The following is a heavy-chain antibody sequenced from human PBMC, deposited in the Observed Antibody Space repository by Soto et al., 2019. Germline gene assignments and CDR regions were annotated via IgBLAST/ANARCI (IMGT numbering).Heavy chain of an antibody. D-gene: IGHD1-1*01. Sequence: TLSLTFAVSVYSITINAWFILILQSPGKGLEWIGEAYHNGLTNYNPSLKSRVTMSTDTSKNQFSMKLTSVTAADTAMYYCARDAELQGEDDRFESWGKGNLVNVSS. CDR2: AYHNGLT. J-gene: IGHJ4*02. CDR1: VYSITINAW. CDR3: ARDAELQGEDDRFES. V-gene: IGHV4-4*02.